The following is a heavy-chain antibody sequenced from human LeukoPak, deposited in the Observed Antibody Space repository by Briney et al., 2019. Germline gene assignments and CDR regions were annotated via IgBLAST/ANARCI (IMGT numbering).Heavy chain of an antibody. J-gene: IGHJ4*02. CDR2: IKPNGGEQ. Sequence: GGSLRLSCAASGFIFSNYWMTWVRQAPGKGLEWVANIKPNGGEQYYVDSVKGRFTISRDNAKNSLYLQMNSLRADDTAVYYCASQPSAVAGNYWGQGTLVTVSS. CDR3: ASQPSAVAGNY. V-gene: IGHV3-7*02. D-gene: IGHD6-19*01. CDR1: GFIFSNYW.